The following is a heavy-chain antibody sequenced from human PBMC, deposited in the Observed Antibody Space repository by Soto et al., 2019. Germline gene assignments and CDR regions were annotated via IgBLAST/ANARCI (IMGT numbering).Heavy chain of an antibody. CDR2: IYYSGTT. CDR1: GGSISSSDYY. J-gene: IGHJ6*03. D-gene: IGHD3-3*02. V-gene: IGHV4-39*01. CDR3: ARQAGAFGYYMDV. Sequence: QLQLQESGPGLVKPSETLSLTCTVSGGSISSSDYYWGWIRQPPGKGLEWIGAIYYSGTTYYSPSLQCRVTISVDTSKNQFSLKMRSVTAADTAVYFCARQAGAFGYYMDVWGKGPTVTVSS.